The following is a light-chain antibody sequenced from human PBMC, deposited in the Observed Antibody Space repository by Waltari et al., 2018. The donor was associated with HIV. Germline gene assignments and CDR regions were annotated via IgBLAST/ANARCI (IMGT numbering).Light chain of an antibody. CDR3: ASHAGIYVV. CDR2: DVS. CDR1: SSDVGGYNY. J-gene: IGLJ3*02. Sequence: QSALTQPRSVSGSPGQSVTISCTGTSSDVGGYNYVSWFQQHPGKAPKLFIYDVSTRPSGVPDRFSCSKSGNTASRTISGLQAEDEADDHCASHAGIYVVFGGGTMLTVL. V-gene: IGLV2-11*01.